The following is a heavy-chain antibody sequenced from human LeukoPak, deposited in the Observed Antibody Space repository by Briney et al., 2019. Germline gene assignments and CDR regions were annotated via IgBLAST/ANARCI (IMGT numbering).Heavy chain of an antibody. D-gene: IGHD4-23*01. V-gene: IGHV3-66*01. CDR2: IYSGGNT. Sequence: PGGSLRLSCAASGFTVSTNYMSWVRHAPGRGLEWVSVIYSGGNTYYADSVKGRFTISRDNSKNTLYLQMNSLRADDTAVYYCARDSGTTVGYFDYWGQGTLVTVSS. CDR1: GFTVSTNY. J-gene: IGHJ4*02. CDR3: ARDSGTTVGYFDY.